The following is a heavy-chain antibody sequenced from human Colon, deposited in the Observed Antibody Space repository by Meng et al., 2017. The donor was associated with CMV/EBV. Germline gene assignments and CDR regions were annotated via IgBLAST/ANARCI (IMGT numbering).Heavy chain of an antibody. CDR1: GFTFSSYT. J-gene: IGHJ4*02. Sequence: GGSLRLSCVSSGFTFSSYTMNWVRQAPGQGLEWVSSISSTSSYIYSADSVKGRFTISRDNAKNSVSLEMNSLRVEDTAVYYCARAREFLSGYYTYYFDYWGQGTLVTVSS. CDR2: ISSTSSYI. V-gene: IGHV3-21*01. D-gene: IGHD3-3*01. CDR3: ARAREFLSGYYTYYFDY.